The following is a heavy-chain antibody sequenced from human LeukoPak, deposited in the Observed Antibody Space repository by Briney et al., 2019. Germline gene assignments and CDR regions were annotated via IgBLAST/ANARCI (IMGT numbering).Heavy chain of an antibody. CDR3: ARDHYDILTGPSHYYYYYGMDV. CDR1: GGTFSSYA. J-gene: IGHJ6*02. Sequence: EASVKVSCKASGGTFSSYAISWVRQAPGQGLEWMGRIIPILGIANYAQKFQGRVTITADKSTSTAYMELSSLRSEDTAVYYCARDHYDILTGPSHYYYYYGMDVWGQGTTVTVSS. V-gene: IGHV1-69*04. D-gene: IGHD3-9*01. CDR2: IIPILGIA.